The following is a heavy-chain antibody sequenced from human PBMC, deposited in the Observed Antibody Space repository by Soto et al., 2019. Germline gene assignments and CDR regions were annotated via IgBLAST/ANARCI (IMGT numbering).Heavy chain of an antibody. CDR1: GFTFISYA. CDR2: ISGSDNST. V-gene: IGHV3-23*01. Sequence: SGGSLRLSCAASGFTFISYAMSWVRQAPGKGLEWVSAISGSDNSTYYADSVKGRFTISRDNSKNTLYLQMSSLRADDTAVYYCAPMGVWGQGTTVTVSS. J-gene: IGHJ6*02. CDR3: APMGV.